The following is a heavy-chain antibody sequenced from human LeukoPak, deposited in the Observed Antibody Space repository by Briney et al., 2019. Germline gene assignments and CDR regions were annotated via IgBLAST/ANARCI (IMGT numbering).Heavy chain of an antibody. CDR1: GGSISSSSYY. CDR3: ARGYHYDSSGYHEPPDY. Sequence: SETLSLTCTVSGGSISSSSYYWGWIRQPPGKGLEWIGSIYYSGSTYYNPSLKSRVTISVDTSKNQFSLKLSSVTAADTAVYYCARGYHYDSSGYHEPPDYWGQGTLVTVSS. CDR2: IYYSGST. V-gene: IGHV4-39*01. J-gene: IGHJ4*02. D-gene: IGHD3-22*01.